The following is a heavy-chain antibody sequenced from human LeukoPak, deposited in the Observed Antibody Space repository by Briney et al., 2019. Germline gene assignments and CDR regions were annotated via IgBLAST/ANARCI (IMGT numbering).Heavy chain of an antibody. CDR2: KYYSGST. CDR1: GVSINTCCYY. CDR3: ARGRSYGFDFDS. J-gene: IGHJ4*02. Sequence: SETLSLTCDVSGVSINTCCYYWTWIRQPPGKGLELIGYKYYSGSTRYNSSLRSRLTISLDSSKNQFSLRLTSVTAADTAVYYCARGRSYGFDFDSWGPGTLVIVSS. D-gene: IGHD5-18*01. V-gene: IGHV4-61*01.